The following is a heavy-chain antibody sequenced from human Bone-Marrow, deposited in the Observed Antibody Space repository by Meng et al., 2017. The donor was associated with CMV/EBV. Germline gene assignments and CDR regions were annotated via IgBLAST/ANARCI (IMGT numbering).Heavy chain of an antibody. CDR1: GFIFSNAW. CDR3: TTHYSDSSGYRSGMDV. Sequence: GESLKISCAASGFIFSNAWMSWVRQAPGKGLEWVGRIKSKSDGGTTDYAAPVEGRFTISRDDSKNTLYLQMNSLKIEDTAVYHCTTHYSDSSGYRSGMDVWGQGTTVTVSS. CDR2: IKSKSDGGTT. D-gene: IGHD3-22*01. J-gene: IGHJ6*02. V-gene: IGHV3-15*01.